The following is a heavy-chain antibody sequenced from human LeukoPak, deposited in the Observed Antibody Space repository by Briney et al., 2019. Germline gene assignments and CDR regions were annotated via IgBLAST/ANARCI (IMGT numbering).Heavy chain of an antibody. J-gene: IGHJ4*02. CDR2: ISSSSSYT. Sequence: GGSLRLSCAASGFRVSNDYMTWVRQAPGKGLEWVSYISSSSSYTKYADSVKGRFTISRDNAKNSLYLQVNSLRAEDTAVYYCARGTGTTAYFDYWGQGTLVTVSS. CDR1: GFRVSNDY. V-gene: IGHV3-11*06. D-gene: IGHD1-1*01. CDR3: ARGTGTTAYFDY.